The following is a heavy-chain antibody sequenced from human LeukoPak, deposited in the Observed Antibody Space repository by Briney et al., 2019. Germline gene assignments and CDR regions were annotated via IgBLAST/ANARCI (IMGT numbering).Heavy chain of an antibody. J-gene: IGHJ6*03. Sequence: PSETLSLTCTVSGGSITSNYWSWIRQPPGKGLEYIGYIYYNGDTNYNPSLKSRVTMSVDTSKNQFSLKLSSVTAADTAVYYCARDLPYYDFWSGQYYYYMDVWGKGTTVTVSS. V-gene: IGHV4-59*12. CDR1: GGSITSNY. CDR2: IYYNGDT. CDR3: ARDLPYYDFWSGQYYYYMDV. D-gene: IGHD3-3*01.